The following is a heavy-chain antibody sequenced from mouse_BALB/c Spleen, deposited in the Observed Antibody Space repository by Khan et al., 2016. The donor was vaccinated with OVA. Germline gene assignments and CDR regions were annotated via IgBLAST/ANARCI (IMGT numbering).Heavy chain of an antibody. CDR3: ARGDGYYVYFDY. D-gene: IGHD2-3*01. CDR2: IYPGSDNA. Sequence: QVQLQQSGPELVKPGASVTMSCKASGYTFTYYVITWVKQRTGQGLEWIGEIYPGSDNAYYNDRFKGKATLTADKSSNTTHMQLSRLTSEDSAVYFCARGDGYYVYFDYWGQGTTLTVSS. CDR1: GYTFTYYV. J-gene: IGHJ2*01. V-gene: IGHV1-81*01.